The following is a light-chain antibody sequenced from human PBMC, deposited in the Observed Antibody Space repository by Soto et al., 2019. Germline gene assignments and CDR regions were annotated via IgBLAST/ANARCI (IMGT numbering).Light chain of an antibody. CDR2: MAS. CDR3: QQYNSHSPWM. CDR1: QSVSTW. V-gene: IGKV1-5*03. Sequence: DIQMTQSPSTLSGSVGDRVTITCRASQSVSTWLAWYQQKPGKAPQVLISMASTLESGVPSRFSGSGSGTEFTLTISSLQPDDFATYYCQQYNSHSPWMFGQGTKVDIK. J-gene: IGKJ1*01.